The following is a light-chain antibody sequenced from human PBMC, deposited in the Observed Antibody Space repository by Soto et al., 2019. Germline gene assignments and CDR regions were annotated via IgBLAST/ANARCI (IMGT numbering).Light chain of an antibody. V-gene: IGKV3-20*01. Sequence: EIVLTHSPGTLSLCPWEIATLSCRASQSVSSSYLAWYQQKPGQAPRLLIYGASSRATGIPDRFSGSGSGTDFTLTISRLEPEDFAVYYSQQYSSSPWTFGQGTKVDIK. J-gene: IGKJ1*01. CDR3: QQYSSSPWT. CDR2: GAS. CDR1: QSVSSSY.